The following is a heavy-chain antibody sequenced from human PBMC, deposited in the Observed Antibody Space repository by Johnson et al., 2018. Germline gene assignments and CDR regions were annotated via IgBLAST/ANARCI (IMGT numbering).Heavy chain of an antibody. Sequence: QVQLQESGPGLVKPSETLSLTCTVSGGSISSSSYYWGWIRQPPGKGLEWIGRIYYSGSTYYNPSLKSRVTISVEPSKNQFALKLISVPAAHTAVYYCARNNLVYGDYAMGAFDIWGQGTMVTVSS. CDR1: GGSISSSSYY. V-gene: IGHV4-39*01. CDR2: IYYSGST. J-gene: IGHJ3*02. D-gene: IGHD4-17*01. CDR3: ARNNLVYGDYAMGAFDI.